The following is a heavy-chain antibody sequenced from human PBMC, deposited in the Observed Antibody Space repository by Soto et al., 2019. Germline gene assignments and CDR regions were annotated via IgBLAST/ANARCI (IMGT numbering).Heavy chain of an antibody. CDR3: ARDADILTGSDAFDI. CDR1: GFTFSDYY. D-gene: IGHD3-9*01. Sequence: PGGSLRLSCAASGFTFSDYYMSWIRQAPGKGLEWVSYISSSSGYTNYADSVKGRFTISRDNAKNSLYLQMNSLRAEDTAVYYCARDADILTGSDAFDIWGQGTMVTVSS. CDR2: ISSSSGYT. V-gene: IGHV3-11*05. J-gene: IGHJ3*02.